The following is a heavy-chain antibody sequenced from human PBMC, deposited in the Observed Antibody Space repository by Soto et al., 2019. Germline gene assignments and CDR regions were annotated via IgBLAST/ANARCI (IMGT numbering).Heavy chain of an antibody. D-gene: IGHD1-1*01. CDR3: ARDRLRYNWNDFPYYYYGMDV. Sequence: QVQLVESGGGVVQPGRSLRLSCAASGFTFSSYAMHWVRQAPGKGLEWVAVISYDGSNKYYADSVKGRFTSSRDNSKNPLYLQMNSLRAEDTAVYYCARDRLRYNWNDFPYYYYGMDVWGQGTTVTVSS. CDR1: GFTFSSYA. CDR2: ISYDGSNK. V-gene: IGHV3-30-3*01. J-gene: IGHJ6*02.